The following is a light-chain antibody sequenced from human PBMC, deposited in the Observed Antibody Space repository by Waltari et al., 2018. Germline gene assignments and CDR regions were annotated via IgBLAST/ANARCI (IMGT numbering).Light chain of an antibody. Sequence: QSALTQPASVSGSPGQSITISCTGTSSDVGGYDLVSWYQQHPGKVPKPMICEVGKWPEGVSFRFSGSKSGNTAYLTSSGLQTEDEADYYCSSYTGSGTFVVFGGGTKLTVL. CDR1: SSDVGGYDL. CDR2: EVG. J-gene: IGLJ2*01. CDR3: SSYTGSGTFVV. V-gene: IGLV2-23*02.